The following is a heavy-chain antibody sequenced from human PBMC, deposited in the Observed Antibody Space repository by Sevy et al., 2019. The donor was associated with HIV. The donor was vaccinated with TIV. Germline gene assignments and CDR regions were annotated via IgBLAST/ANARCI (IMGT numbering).Heavy chain of an antibody. CDR2: ISGSGGNT. J-gene: IGHJ4*02. Sequence: GVSLRLSCAASGFTFSSYAMTWVRQAPGKGLEWVSLISGSGGNTFYADSVKGRFTISRDNSKNTLYLQMNSLRADDTAVYYCAKDGGYRSPSLANWGQGTLVTVSS. D-gene: IGHD2-15*01. CDR3: AKDGGYRSPSLAN. V-gene: IGHV3-23*01. CDR1: GFTFSSYA.